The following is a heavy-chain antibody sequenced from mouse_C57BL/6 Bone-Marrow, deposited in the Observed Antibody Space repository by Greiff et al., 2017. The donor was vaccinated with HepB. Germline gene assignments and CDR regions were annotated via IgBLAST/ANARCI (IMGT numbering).Heavy chain of an antibody. CDR3: ARGLDY. CDR1: GYTFTSYW. CDR2: IDPSDSYT. Sequence: QVHVKQPGAELVMPGASVKLSCKASGYTFTSYWMHWVKQRPGQGLEWIGEIDPSDSYTNYNQKFKGKSTLTVDKSSSTAYMQLSSLTSEDSAVYYCARGLDYWGQGTTLTVSS. J-gene: IGHJ2*01. V-gene: IGHV1-69*01.